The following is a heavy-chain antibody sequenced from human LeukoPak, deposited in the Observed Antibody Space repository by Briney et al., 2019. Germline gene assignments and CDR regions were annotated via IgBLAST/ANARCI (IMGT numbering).Heavy chain of an antibody. Sequence: QPSETLSLTCTVSGGSISSSSYYWGWIRQPPGKGLEWVSAISGSGGSTYYADSVKGRFTISRDNSKNTLYLQMNSLRAEDTAVYYCANVNFDWLLLFDYWGQGTLVTVSS. D-gene: IGHD3-9*01. J-gene: IGHJ4*02. CDR2: ISGSGGST. V-gene: IGHV3-23*01. CDR1: GGSISSSSYY. CDR3: ANVNFDWLLLFDY.